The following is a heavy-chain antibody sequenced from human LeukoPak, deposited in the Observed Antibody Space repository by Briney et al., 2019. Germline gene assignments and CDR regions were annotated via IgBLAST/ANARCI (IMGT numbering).Heavy chain of an antibody. CDR2: ISSSSSTI. CDR1: GFTFSSYS. D-gene: IGHD2-2*01. J-gene: IGHJ6*03. CDR3: ARGEPIVVVPACMDV. Sequence: GGSLRLSCAASGFTFSSYSMNWVRQAPGKGLEWVSYISSSSSTIYYADSVKGRFTISRDNAKNSLYLQMNSLRAEDTAVYYCARGEPIVVVPACMDVWGKGTTVTVSS. V-gene: IGHV3-48*01.